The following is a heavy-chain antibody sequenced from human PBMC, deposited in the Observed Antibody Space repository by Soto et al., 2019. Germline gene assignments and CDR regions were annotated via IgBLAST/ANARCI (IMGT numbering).Heavy chain of an antibody. CDR2: ISGYNGNT. CDR3: ARERDAIIWSSVEYIKH. J-gene: IGHJ1*01. CDR1: GYTFSDYG. Sequence: SVKVSCKASGYTFSDYGIHWVGQAPGQGLEWMGWISGYNGNTNYAQKVQGRVTMTADTSTRTAYMELRSLRSDDTAVYYCARERDAIIWSSVEYIKHLGQGTLCIVS. V-gene: IGHV1-18*01. D-gene: IGHD2-2*01.